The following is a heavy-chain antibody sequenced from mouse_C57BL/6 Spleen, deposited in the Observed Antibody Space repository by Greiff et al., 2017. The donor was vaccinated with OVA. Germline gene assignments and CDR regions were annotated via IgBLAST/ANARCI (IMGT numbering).Heavy chain of an antibody. J-gene: IGHJ2*01. D-gene: IGHD1-2*01. CDR2: IDPSDSYT. V-gene: IGHV1-69*01. Sequence: QVQLKQPGAELVMPGASVKLSCKASGYTFTSYWMHWVKQRPGQGLEWIGEIDPSDSYTNYNQKFKGKSTLTVDKSSSTAYMQLSSLTSEDSAVYYCAIGGMPTAWGQGTTLTVSS. CDR3: AIGGMPTA. CDR1: GYTFTSYW.